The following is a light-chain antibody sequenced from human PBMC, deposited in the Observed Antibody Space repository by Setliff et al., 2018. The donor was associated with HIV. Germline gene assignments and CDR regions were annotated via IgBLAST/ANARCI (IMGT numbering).Light chain of an antibody. CDR2: RSN. J-gene: IGLJ1*01. V-gene: IGLV1-47*01. Sequence: QSVLAQPPSASVTPGQRVPVSCSGRSSNIGRTYVYWYQQLPGTAPKLLISRSNQRPSGVPDRFSGSKSVTSASLAISGLRSEDEADYYCAAWDDSLSGYVVGTGTKVTVL. CDR3: AAWDDSLSGYV. CDR1: SSNIGRTY.